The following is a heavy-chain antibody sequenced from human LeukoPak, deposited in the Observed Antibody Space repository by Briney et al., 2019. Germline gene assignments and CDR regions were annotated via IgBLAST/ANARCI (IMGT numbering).Heavy chain of an antibody. CDR2: ISALNGNT. J-gene: IGHJ6*02. CDR3: ARLGSGSYYGPLNYYYYGMDV. CDR1: GYTLSTFSNYG. V-gene: IGHV1-18*01. Sequence: ASVKVSCKASGYTLSTFSNYGISWVRQAPGQGLEWMGWISALNGNTNYAQNLQGRVIMTTDTSTSTAYMELRSLTSDDTAVYYCARLGSGSYYGPLNYYYYGMDVWGQGTTVTVSS. D-gene: IGHD1-26*01.